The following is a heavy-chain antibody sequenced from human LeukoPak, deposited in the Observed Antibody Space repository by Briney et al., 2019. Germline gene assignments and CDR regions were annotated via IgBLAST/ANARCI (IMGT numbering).Heavy chain of an antibody. CDR1: GFTFSSYG. J-gene: IGHJ4*02. CDR3: AKVEAAAGIRLLFDY. Sequence: GGSLRLSCAASGFTFSSYGMHWVRQAPGEGLEWVAVLSYDGNNIYYATSVRGRFTISRDNSKNTLYLQMNSLRAEDTAVYYCAKVEAAAGIRLLFDYWGQGTLVTVSS. V-gene: IGHV3-30*18. D-gene: IGHD6-13*01. CDR2: LSYDGNNI.